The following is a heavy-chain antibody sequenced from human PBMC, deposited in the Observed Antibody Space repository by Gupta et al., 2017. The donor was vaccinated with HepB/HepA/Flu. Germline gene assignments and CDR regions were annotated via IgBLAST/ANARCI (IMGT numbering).Heavy chain of an antibody. CDR2: IYYSGST. J-gene: IGHJ6*03. Sequence: QVQLQESGPGLVKPSETLSLTCTVSGGSISSYYWSWIRQPPGKRLEWIGYIYYSGSTNYNPSLKSRVTISVDTSKNQFSLKLSSVTAADTAVYYCARDYHSGDHWSGYHDYYYYMDVWGKGTTVTVSS. D-gene: IGHD3-3*01. CDR1: GGSISSYY. CDR3: ARDYHSGDHWSGYHDYYYYMDV. V-gene: IGHV4-59*01.